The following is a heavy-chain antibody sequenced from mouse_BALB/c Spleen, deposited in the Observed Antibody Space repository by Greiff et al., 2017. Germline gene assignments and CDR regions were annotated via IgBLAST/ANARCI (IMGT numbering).Heavy chain of an antibody. Sequence: EVKLVESGPELVKPGASVKIPCKASGYTFTDYNMDWVKQSHGKSLEWIGDINPNNGGTIYNQKFKGKATLTVDKSSSTAYMELRSLTSEDTAVYYCASATATWYFDVWGAGTTVTVSS. CDR3: ASATATWYFDV. CDR2: INPNNGGT. V-gene: IGHV1-18*01. D-gene: IGHD1-2*01. CDR1: GYTFTDYN. J-gene: IGHJ1*01.